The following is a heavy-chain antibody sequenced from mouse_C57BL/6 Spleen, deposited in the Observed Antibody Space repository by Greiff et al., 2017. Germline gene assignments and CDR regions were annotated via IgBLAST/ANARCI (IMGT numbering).Heavy chain of an antibody. V-gene: IGHV1-50*01. J-gene: IGHJ2*01. CDR3: ASGGRFDY. CDR2: IDPSDSYT. D-gene: IGHD3-3*01. CDR1: GYTFTSYW. Sequence: VQLQQPGAELVKPGASVKLSCKASGYTFTSYWMQWVKQRPGQGLEWIGEIDPSDSYTNYNQKFKGKATVTVDTSSSTAYMQLSSLTAEDSAVYYCASGGRFDYWGQGTTLTVSS.